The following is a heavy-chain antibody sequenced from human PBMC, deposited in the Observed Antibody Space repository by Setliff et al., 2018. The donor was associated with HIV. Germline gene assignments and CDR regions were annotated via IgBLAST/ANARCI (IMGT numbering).Heavy chain of an antibody. CDR2: IYHSGST. D-gene: IGHD2-2*01. V-gene: IGHV4-38-2*02. Sequence: SGTLSLTCAVSGYSISSGYYWGWIRQPPGKGLEWIGSIYHSGSTYYNPSLKSRVTISVDTSKNQFSLKLSSVTAADTAVYYCAREYCSSTSCYPYDYWGQGTLVTVSS. J-gene: IGHJ4*02. CDR1: GYSISSGYY. CDR3: AREYCSSTSCYPYDY.